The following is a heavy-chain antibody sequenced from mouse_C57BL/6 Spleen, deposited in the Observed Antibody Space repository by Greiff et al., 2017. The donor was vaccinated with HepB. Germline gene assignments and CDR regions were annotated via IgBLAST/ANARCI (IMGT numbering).Heavy chain of an antibody. Sequence: QVQLKESGPGLVQPSQSLSITCTVSGFSLTSYGVHWVRQSPGKGLEWLGVIWSGGSTDYNAAFISRLSISKDNSKSQVFFKMNSLQADDTAIYYCARNLGYSNYDYAMDYWGQGTSVTVSS. J-gene: IGHJ4*01. V-gene: IGHV2-2*01. CDR2: IWSGGST. CDR3: ARNLGYSNYDYAMDY. D-gene: IGHD2-5*01. CDR1: GFSLTSYG.